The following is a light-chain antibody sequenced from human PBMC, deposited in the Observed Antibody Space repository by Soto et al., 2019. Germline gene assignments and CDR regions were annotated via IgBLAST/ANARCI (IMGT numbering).Light chain of an antibody. J-gene: IGLJ3*02. CDR2: DVS. CDR1: SSDVGGYNL. V-gene: IGLV2-14*03. Sequence: QSVLTQPASVSGSPGQSITISCTGTSSDVGGYNLVSWYQQHPGKAPKLMIYDVSSRPSGVSNRFSGSKSGNTASLTISGLQAEDEGDYYCSSYASSSTVVFGAGTQLTVL. CDR3: SSYASSSTVV.